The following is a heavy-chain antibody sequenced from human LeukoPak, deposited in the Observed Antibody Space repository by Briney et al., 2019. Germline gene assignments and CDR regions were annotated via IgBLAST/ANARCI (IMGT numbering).Heavy chain of an antibody. D-gene: IGHD6-13*01. J-gene: IGHJ6*02. CDR3: ASSVGQQLVLVPDGDYGMDV. CDR2: INTNTGNP. V-gene: IGHV7-4-1*02. CDR1: GYTFTSYA. Sequence: GASVKVSCKASGYTFTSYAMNWVRQAPGQGLEWMGWINTNTGNPTYAQGFTGRFVFSLDTSVSTAYLQISSLKAEDTAVYYCASSVGQQLVLVPDGDYGMDVWGQGTTVTVSS.